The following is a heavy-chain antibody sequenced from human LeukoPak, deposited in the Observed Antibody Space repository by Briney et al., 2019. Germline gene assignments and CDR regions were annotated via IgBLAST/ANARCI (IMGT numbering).Heavy chain of an antibody. CDR1: GGSISRSSYY. J-gene: IGHJ4*02. CDR2: LYYSGNT. Sequence: PSETLSLTCSVSGGSISRSSYYWGWIRQPPGKGLEWIGSLYYSGNTYYNPSLKSRVTISVDTSKNQFSLKLSSVTAADTAVYYCARQDVEMATADYWGQGTLVTVSS. V-gene: IGHV4-39*01. CDR3: ARQDVEMATADY. D-gene: IGHD5-24*01.